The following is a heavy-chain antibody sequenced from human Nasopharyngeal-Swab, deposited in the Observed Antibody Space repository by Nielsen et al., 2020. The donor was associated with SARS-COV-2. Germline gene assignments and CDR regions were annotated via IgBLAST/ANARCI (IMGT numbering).Heavy chain of an antibody. CDR2: IKQDGSEK. V-gene: IGHV3-7*01. J-gene: IGHJ3*02. Sequence: GESLKISCAASGFTFSSYWMSWVRQAPGKGLEWVANIKQDGSEKYYVDSVKGLFTISRDNAKNSLYLQMNSLRAEDTAVYYCARDRDYAGAFDIWGQGTMVTVSS. D-gene: IGHD2-2*01. CDR1: GFTFSSYW. CDR3: ARDRDYAGAFDI.